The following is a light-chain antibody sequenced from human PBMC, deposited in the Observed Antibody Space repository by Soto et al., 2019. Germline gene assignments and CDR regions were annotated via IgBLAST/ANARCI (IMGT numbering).Light chain of an antibody. J-gene: IGKJ4*01. Sequence: EIVLTQSPATLSLSPGETAALSCRASQSISDYLAWYQQKPGQAPRLLIYDASNRATGVPGRFRGSGSGTDFTPTISSLEPEDFAVYFCQHRSNWPLTFGGGTKVDLK. V-gene: IGKV3-11*01. CDR2: DAS. CDR3: QHRSNWPLT. CDR1: QSISDY.